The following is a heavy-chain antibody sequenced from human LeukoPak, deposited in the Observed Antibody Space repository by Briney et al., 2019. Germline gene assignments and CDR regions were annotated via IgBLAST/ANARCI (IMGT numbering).Heavy chain of an antibody. D-gene: IGHD3-9*01. CDR1: SGSISSGDYY. CDR2: IYYSGST. J-gene: IGHJ4*02. Sequence: PSQTLSLTCTVSSGSISSGDYYCSWIRQPPGKGLEWIGYIYYSGSTYYNPSLKSRVTISVDTSKNQFSLKLSSVTAADTAVYYCARRYYDILTGYYSFDYWGQGTLVTVSS. CDR3: ARRYYDILTGYYSFDY. V-gene: IGHV4-30-4*01.